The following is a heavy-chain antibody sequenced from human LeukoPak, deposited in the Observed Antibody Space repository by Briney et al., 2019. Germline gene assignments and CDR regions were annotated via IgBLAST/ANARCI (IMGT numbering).Heavy chain of an antibody. Sequence: ASVKVSCKASGYTFTNYYMHWVRQAPGQGLEWMGIINPSGGSTSYAQKFQGRVTMTRDTSISTAYMELSRLRSDDTAVYYCARESVGAASTGDYWGQGTLVTVSS. CDR2: INPSGGST. V-gene: IGHV1-46*01. D-gene: IGHD6-13*01. CDR3: ARESVGAASTGDY. CDR1: GYTFTNYY. J-gene: IGHJ4*02.